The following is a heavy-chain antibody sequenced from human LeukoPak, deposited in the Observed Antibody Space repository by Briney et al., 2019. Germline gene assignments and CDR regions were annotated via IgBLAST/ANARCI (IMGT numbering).Heavy chain of an antibody. J-gene: IGHJ5*02. V-gene: IGHV4-59*01. CDR3: AREGDYYGPGSHYGGAFDP. Sequence: SETLSLTCTVSGGSISSYYWSWIRQPPGTAPEWIGYIYYSGSTNYNPSLKSRVTISVDTSKNQFSLKLSSVTAADTAVYYCAREGDYYGPGSHYGGAFDPWGQGTLVIVSS. CDR2: IYYSGST. CDR1: GGSISSYY. D-gene: IGHD3-10*01.